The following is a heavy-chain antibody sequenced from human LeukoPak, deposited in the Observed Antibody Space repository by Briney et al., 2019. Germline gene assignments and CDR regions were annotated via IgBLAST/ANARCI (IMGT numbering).Heavy chain of an antibody. Sequence: GGSLRLSCAASGFTFSSYAMSWVRLAPGKGLEWVSAISGSGGSTYYADSVKGRFTISRDNSKNTLYLQMNSLRAEDTAVYYCAKDLGYDFWSGYFNWGQGTLVTVSS. D-gene: IGHD3-3*01. CDR1: GFTFSSYA. J-gene: IGHJ4*02. V-gene: IGHV3-23*01. CDR2: ISGSGGST. CDR3: AKDLGYDFWSGYFN.